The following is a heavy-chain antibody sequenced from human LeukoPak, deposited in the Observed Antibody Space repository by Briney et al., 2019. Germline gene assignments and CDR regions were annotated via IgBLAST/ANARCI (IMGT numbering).Heavy chain of an antibody. CDR3: ARARMVRGVITRVKGPYYFDY. CDR1: GGSISSSSYY. D-gene: IGHD3-10*01. CDR2: INHSGST. Sequence: PSETLSLTCTVSGGSISSSSYYWSWIRQPPGKRLEWIGEINHSGSTNYNPSLKSRVTISVDTTKNQSSLKLSSVTAADTAVYYCARARMVRGVITRVKGPYYFDYWGQGNLVTVSS. J-gene: IGHJ4*02. V-gene: IGHV4-39*07.